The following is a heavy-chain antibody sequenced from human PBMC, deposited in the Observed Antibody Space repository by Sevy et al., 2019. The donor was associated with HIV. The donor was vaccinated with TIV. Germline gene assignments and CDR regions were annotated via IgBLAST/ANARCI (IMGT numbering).Heavy chain of an antibody. CDR3: SKGSYSEPYYFDY. Sequence: GESLKISCAASGFTFSSYAMSWVRQAPGKGLEWVSAISGSGGSTYYADSVKGRFTISRDNSKNTLYLQMNSLRAEDTAVYYCSKGSYSEPYYFDYWGQGTLVTVSS. J-gene: IGHJ4*02. CDR1: GFTFSSYA. CDR2: ISGSGGST. V-gene: IGHV3-23*01. D-gene: IGHD1-26*01.